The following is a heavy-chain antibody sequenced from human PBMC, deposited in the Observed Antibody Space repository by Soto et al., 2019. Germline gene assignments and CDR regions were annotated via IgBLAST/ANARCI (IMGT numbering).Heavy chain of an antibody. CDR1: GFSTYG. CDR3: ATGGDRGLRIDH. Sequence: QVQLVESGGGVVQPGGSLRLSCAVSGFSTYGMHWVRQAPGKGLEGVSVIVYNRDEKDDGDSVKCQVTISRDSATTTVYLQVHSLRADDTAAEYCATGGDRGLRIDHWGQGTLVTVSS. CDR2: IVYNRDEK. V-gene: IGHV3-30*02. J-gene: IGHJ4*02. D-gene: IGHD3-16*01.